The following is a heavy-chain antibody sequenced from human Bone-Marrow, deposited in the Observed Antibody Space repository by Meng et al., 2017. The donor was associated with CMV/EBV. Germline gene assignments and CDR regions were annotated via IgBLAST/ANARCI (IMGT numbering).Heavy chain of an antibody. Sequence: SVKVSCKTSGDTFNNYPITWVRQAPGQGLEWVGRIIPILTLTTYAQMFQGRVSMTRDTSTSTAYMELSSLRSDDTAVYYCARTQIAVEAGGTKTKYYYYGLDVWGQGTTVTVSS. CDR1: GDTFNNYP. D-gene: IGHD6-13*01. CDR3: ARTQIAVEAGGTKTKYYYYGLDV. CDR2: IIPILTLT. V-gene: IGHV1-69*02. J-gene: IGHJ6*02.